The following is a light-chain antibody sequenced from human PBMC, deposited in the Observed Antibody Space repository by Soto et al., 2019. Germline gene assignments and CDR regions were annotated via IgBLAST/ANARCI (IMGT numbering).Light chain of an antibody. CDR2: DAS. CDR1: QDINNY. V-gene: IGKV1-5*01. J-gene: IGKJ1*01. Sequence: DIQMTHSPSSLSSSLVDIVTITCQSSQDINNYLNWYQQKPGKAPKLLIYDASSLESGVPSRFSGSGSGTEFTLTISSLQPDDFATYYCQQYNSYPWTFGQGTKVDI. CDR3: QQYNSYPWT.